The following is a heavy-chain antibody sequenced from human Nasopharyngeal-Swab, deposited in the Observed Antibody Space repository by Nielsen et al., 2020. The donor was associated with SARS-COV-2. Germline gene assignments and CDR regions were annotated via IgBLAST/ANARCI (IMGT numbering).Heavy chain of an antibody. D-gene: IGHD3-9*01. J-gene: IGHJ3*02. V-gene: IGHV3-21*01. CDR1: GFIFSSYS. Sequence: ESLKISCAASGFIFSSYSMNWVRQAPGKGLDWVSSISSSSRYLYYADPVKGRFTISRDNAKNSLYLQMNSLRAEDTAVYYCARNYDILTGYYQNDAFDIWGQGTMVTVSS. CDR3: ARNYDILTGYYQNDAFDI. CDR2: ISSSSRYL.